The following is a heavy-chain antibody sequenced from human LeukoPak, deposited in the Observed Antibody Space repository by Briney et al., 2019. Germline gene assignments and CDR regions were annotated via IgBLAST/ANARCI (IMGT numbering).Heavy chain of an antibody. D-gene: IGHD6-19*01. CDR3: ASSGWYDEDY. V-gene: IGHV3-30-3*01. CDR1: GFTFSSYA. CDR2: ISYDGSNK. Sequence: PGRSLRLSCAASGFTFSSYAMHWVRQAPGKGLEWVAVISYDGSNKYYADSVKGRFTISRDNSKNTLYLQMNSLRAEDTAVYCCASSGWYDEDYWGQGTLVTVSS. J-gene: IGHJ4*02.